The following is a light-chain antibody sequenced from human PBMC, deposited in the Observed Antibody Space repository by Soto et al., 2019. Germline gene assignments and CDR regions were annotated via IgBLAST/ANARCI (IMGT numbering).Light chain of an antibody. CDR3: AAWDDSVSGSVL. CDR2: RNN. J-gene: IGLJ2*01. Sequence: QSVLTQPPSASGTPGQRVTISCSGSSSNIGSNYVYWYQQLPGTAPKSLIYRNNQRPSGVPDRFSGSKSGASASLAISGLRSEDEADYYCAAWDDSVSGSVLFGGGTQLTVL. V-gene: IGLV1-47*01. CDR1: SSNIGSNY.